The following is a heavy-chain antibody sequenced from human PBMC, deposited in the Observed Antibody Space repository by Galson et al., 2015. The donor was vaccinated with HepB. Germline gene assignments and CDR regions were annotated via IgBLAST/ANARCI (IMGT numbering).Heavy chain of an antibody. V-gene: IGHV3-30-3*01. J-gene: IGHJ3*02. Sequence: SLRLSCAASGFTFSSYAMHWVRQAPGKGLEWVAVISYDGSNKYYADSVKGRFTISRDNSKNTLYLQMNSLRAEDTAVYYCARVRGHNAFDIWGQGTMVTVSS. D-gene: IGHD2-21*01. CDR1: GFTFSSYA. CDR3: ARVRGHNAFDI. CDR2: ISYDGSNK.